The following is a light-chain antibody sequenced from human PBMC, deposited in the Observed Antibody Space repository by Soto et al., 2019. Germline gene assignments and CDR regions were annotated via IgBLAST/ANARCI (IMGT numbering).Light chain of an antibody. CDR3: QESYSTP. V-gene: IGKV1-39*01. CDR2: AAS. Sequence: DIQMTQSPSSLSASVGDRVTITCRASQSIRSYLNWYQQKPGKAPKLLIYAASSLQSGVPSRFSGSGSATAFPVTISSLQPEDVATDYCQESYSTPFGGGTKVEIK. J-gene: IGKJ4*01. CDR1: QSIRSY.